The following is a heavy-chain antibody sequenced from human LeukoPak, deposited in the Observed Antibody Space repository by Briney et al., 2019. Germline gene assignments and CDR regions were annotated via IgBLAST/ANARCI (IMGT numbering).Heavy chain of an antibody. V-gene: IGHV3-23*01. CDR3: AKLSSGYYINWFDP. D-gene: IGHD3-22*01. CDR2: ISGSGGST. Sequence: GGTLRLSCAASGFTFSSYGMSWVRQAPGKGLEWVSAISGSGGSTYYADSVKGRFTISRDNSKNTLYLQMNSLRAEDTAVYYCAKLSSGYYINWFDPWGQGTLVTVSS. CDR1: GFTFSSYG. J-gene: IGHJ5*02.